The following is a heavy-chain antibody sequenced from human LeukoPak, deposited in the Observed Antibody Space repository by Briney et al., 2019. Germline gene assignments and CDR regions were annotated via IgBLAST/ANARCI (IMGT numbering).Heavy chain of an antibody. V-gene: IGHV1-18*01. CDR1: GYTFTSYG. Sequence: AASVKVSCKASGYTFTSYGISWVRQAPGQGLEWMGWISAYNGNTNYAQKLQGRVTMSTDTSTSTAYVQLRSLRFDDTAVYYCARFAYYGSGSYYSILCAFDIWGEGTMVSVSS. J-gene: IGHJ3*02. CDR3: ARFAYYGSGSYYSILCAFDI. D-gene: IGHD3-10*01. CDR2: ISAYNGNT.